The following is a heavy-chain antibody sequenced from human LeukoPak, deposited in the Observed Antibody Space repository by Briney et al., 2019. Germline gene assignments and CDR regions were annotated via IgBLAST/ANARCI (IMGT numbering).Heavy chain of an antibody. V-gene: IGHV4-30-4*08. CDR3: ARVPY. J-gene: IGHJ4*02. CDR1: GYSISSGYY. Sequence: SETLSLTCSVSGYSISSGYYWSWIRQPPGKGLQWIGYIYYSGSTYYNPSLKSRVTISVDTSKNQFSLKLSSVTAADTAVYYCARVPYWGQGTLVTVSS. CDR2: IYYSGST.